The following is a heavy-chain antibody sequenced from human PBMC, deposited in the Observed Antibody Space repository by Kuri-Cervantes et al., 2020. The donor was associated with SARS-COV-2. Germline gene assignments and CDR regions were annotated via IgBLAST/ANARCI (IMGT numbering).Heavy chain of an antibody. Sequence: ASVKVSCKVSGFIFTELSMHWVRQAPGKGLEWMGIINPSGGSTSYAQKFQGRVTMTRDTSTSTVYMELSSLRSEGTAVYYCARDFRGRVTIFEGSYSLSPAFDIWGQGTMVTVSS. CDR1: GFIFTELS. CDR2: INPSGGST. CDR3: ARDFRGRVTIFEGSYSLSPAFDI. V-gene: IGHV1-46*03. D-gene: IGHD3-3*01. J-gene: IGHJ3*02.